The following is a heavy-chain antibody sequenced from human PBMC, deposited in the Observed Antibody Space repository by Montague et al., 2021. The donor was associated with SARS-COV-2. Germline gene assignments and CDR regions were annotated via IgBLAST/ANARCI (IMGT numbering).Heavy chain of an antibody. Sequence: SETLSLTCTVSGDSLTYFYWSWIRQSPGKGLEWIGNIFYRGTTNYNPSLKSRVTISVDTSKNQFSLKLTSVTAADTAVYYCVRGATRTFDYWGQGTLVTVSS. J-gene: IGHJ4*02. CDR2: IFYRGTT. V-gene: IGHV4-59*01. D-gene: IGHD2-2*01. CDR1: GDSLTYFY. CDR3: VRGATRTFDY.